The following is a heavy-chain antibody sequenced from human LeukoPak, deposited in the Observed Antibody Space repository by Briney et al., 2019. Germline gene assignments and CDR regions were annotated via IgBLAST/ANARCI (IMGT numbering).Heavy chain of an antibody. J-gene: IGHJ4*02. Sequence: GGSLRLSCAASGFTFSDYYMSWIRQAPGKGLEWVSYISSSGSTIYYADSVKGRFTISRDNAKNSLYLQMNSLRAEDTAVYYCANEVRPNYYGSGSYLSRVDYWGQGTLVTVSS. V-gene: IGHV3-11*01. CDR1: GFTFSDYY. CDR2: ISSSGSTI. CDR3: ANEVRPNYYGSGSYLSRVDY. D-gene: IGHD3-10*01.